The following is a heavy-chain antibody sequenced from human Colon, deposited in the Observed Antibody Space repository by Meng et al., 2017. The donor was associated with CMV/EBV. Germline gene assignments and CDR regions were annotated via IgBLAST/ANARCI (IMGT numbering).Heavy chain of an antibody. J-gene: IGHJ4*02. Sequence: GGSLRFSCAASGFTFSTYWMSWVRQAPGKGLEWVANIKQDGSENYYVDSVKGRFTISRDNAKNSLYLQMNSLRAEDTALYYCARDTAGDYWGQGTLVTVSS. CDR1: GFTFSTYW. V-gene: IGHV3-7*01. CDR3: ARDTAGDY. D-gene: IGHD5-18*01. CDR2: IKQDGSEN.